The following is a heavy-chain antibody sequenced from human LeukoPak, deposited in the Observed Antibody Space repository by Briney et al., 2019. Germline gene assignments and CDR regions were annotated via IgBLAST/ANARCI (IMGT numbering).Heavy chain of an antibody. Sequence: KISSKGPGSRFTSYWSGGGRRIPGKGLEWMGIIYPGDSDTRYSPSFQGQVTISADKSISTAYLQWSSLKASDTAMYYCASPLDYGDYAVWGQGTLVTVSS. D-gene: IGHD4-17*01. CDR1: GSRFTSYW. CDR3: ASPLDYGDYAV. V-gene: IGHV5-51*01. J-gene: IGHJ4*02. CDR2: IYPGDSDT.